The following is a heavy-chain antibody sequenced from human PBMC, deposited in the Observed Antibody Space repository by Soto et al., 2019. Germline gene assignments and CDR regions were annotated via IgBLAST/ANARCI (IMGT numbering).Heavy chain of an antibody. D-gene: IGHD1-7*01. J-gene: IGHJ6*02. Sequence: GGSLRLSCAASGFTFSSYAMSWVRQAPGKGLEWVSAISGSGGSTYYADSVEGRFTISRDNSKNTLYLQMNSLRAEDTAVYYCANNNGNYFSSYYYGMDVWRQGTTVTVSS. CDR2: ISGSGGST. V-gene: IGHV3-23*01. CDR1: GFTFSSYA. CDR3: ANNNGNYFSSYYYGMDV.